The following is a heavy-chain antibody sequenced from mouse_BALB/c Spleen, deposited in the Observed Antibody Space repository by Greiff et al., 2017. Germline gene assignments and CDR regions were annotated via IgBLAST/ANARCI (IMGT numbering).Heavy chain of an antibody. J-gene: IGHJ2*01. CDR3: ARHGPLDY. Sequence: EVQVVESGGDLVKPGGSLKLSCAASGFTFSSYGMSWVRQTPDKRLEWVATISSGGSYTYYPDSVKGRFTISRDNAKNTLYLQMSSLKSEDTAMYYCARHGPLDYWGQGTTLTVSS. CDR2: ISSGGSYT. V-gene: IGHV5-6*01. CDR1: GFTFSSYG.